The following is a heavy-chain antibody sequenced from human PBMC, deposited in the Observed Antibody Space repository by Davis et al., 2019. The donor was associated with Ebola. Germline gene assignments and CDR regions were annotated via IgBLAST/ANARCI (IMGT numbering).Heavy chain of an antibody. CDR1: GYTFTSYG. CDR2: ISAYNGNT. Sequence: ASVKVSCKASGYTFTSYGISWVRQAPGQGLEWMGWISAYNGNTNYAQKLQGRVTMTTDTSTSTAYMELSSLRSEDTAVYYCASNPMVPYYYYGMDVWGQGTTVTVSS. V-gene: IGHV1-18*04. CDR3: ASNPMVPYYYYGMDV. J-gene: IGHJ6*02. D-gene: IGHD3-10*01.